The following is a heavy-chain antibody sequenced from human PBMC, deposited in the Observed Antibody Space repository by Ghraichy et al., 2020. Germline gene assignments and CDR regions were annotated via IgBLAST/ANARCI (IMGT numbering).Heavy chain of an antibody. CDR3: ARNTADGSSWYYYYYYMDV. J-gene: IGHJ6*03. D-gene: IGHD6-13*01. CDR1: GFTFSSYW. Sequence: GGSLRLSCAASGFTFSSYWMSWVRQAPGKGLEWVANIKQDGSEKYYVDSVKGRFTISRDNAKNSLYLQMNSLRAEDTAVYYCARNTADGSSWYYYYYYMDVWGKGTTVTVSS. V-gene: IGHV3-7*01. CDR2: IKQDGSEK.